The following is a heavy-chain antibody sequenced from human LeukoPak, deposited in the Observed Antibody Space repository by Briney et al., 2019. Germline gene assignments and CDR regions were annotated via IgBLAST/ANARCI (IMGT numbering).Heavy chain of an antibody. J-gene: IGHJ4*02. CDR1: GGSTSSDH. CDR2: ISYRGST. V-gene: IGHV4-59*08. D-gene: IGHD3-16*02. CDR3: ARGRGLGVITPYSDS. Sequence: SESLSLTCTVSGGSTSSDHWSWIRQPPDKGLEWIGCISYRGSTNYNPSLKSRVTISIDTSKKHFSLKLTSGTAADTGVYYCARGRGLGVITPYSDSWGQGTLVTVSS.